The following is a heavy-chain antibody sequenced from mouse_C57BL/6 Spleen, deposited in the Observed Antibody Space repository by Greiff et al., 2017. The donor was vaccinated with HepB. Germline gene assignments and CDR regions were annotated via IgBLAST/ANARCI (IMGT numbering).Heavy chain of an antibody. CDR3: ARKRELRYYFDV. CDR2: IYPGGGYT. V-gene: IGHV1-63*01. J-gene: IGHJ1*03. CDR1: GYTFTNYW. Sequence: QVQLKQSGAELVRPGTSVKMSCKASGYTFTNYWIGWAKQRPGHGLEWIGDIYPGGGYTNYNEKFKGKATLTADKSSSTAYMQFSSLTSEDSAIYYCARKRELRYYFDVWGTGTTVTVSS. D-gene: IGHD1-1*01.